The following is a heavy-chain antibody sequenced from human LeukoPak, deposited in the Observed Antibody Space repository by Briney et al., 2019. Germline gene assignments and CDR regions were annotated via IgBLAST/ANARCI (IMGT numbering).Heavy chain of an antibody. D-gene: IGHD2-15*01. CDR3: ARGGGGLAY. CDR2: ISTIGIT. CDR1: SGSISSSNYY. Sequence: SQTLSLTCTVSSGSISSSNYYWSWLRQPAGKGLEWIGRISTIGITNYNPSLNSLITISIDTSKNQFSLKLSSVTAADTAVYYCARGGGGLAYWGPGTLVTVSS. J-gene: IGHJ4*02. V-gene: IGHV4-61*02.